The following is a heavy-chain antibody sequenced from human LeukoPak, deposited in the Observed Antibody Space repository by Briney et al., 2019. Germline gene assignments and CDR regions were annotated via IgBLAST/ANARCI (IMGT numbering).Heavy chain of an antibody. CDR3: ASTTQATVVHSAFDI. CDR2: IYHSGST. Sequence: SETLSLTCAVSGVSISSGGYSWSWLRQPPGKGLEWIGYIYHSGSTYYNPSLKSRVTISVDRSKNQFSLKLSSVTAADTAVYYCASTTQATVVHSAFDIWGQGTMVTVSS. D-gene: IGHD4-23*01. CDR1: GVSISSGGYS. V-gene: IGHV4-30-2*01. J-gene: IGHJ3*02.